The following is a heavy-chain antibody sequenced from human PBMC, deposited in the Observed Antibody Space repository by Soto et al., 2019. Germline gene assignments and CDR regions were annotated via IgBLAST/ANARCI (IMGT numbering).Heavy chain of an antibody. CDR3: AREVANRFDP. V-gene: IGHV1-8*01. CDR2: MNPNSGNT. Sequence: QVQLVQSGAEVKKPGASVKVSCKASGYTFTSYDINWVRQATGQGLEWMGWMNPNSGNTGYAQKFQGRVNMTRNTSISTAYMELSSMKSEDTAMYYCAREVANRFDPWGQGTLVTVSS. D-gene: IGHD2-21*01. CDR1: GYTFTSYD. J-gene: IGHJ5*02.